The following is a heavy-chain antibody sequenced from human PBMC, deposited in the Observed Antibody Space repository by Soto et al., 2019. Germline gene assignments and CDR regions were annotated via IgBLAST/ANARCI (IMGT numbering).Heavy chain of an antibody. V-gene: IGHV4-39*01. CDR2: IYYSGST. CDR1: GGSISSSSYY. CDR3: ARLPYYYDSSGYYRSYYFDY. J-gene: IGHJ4*02. D-gene: IGHD3-22*01. Sequence: QLQLQESGPGLVKPSETLSLSCTVSGGSISSSSYYWGWIRQPPGKGLEWIGSIYYSGSTYYNPYLKRRVTISVDTSKNQFSLKLSSVTAADTAVYYCARLPYYYDSSGYYRSYYFDYWGQGTLVTVSS.